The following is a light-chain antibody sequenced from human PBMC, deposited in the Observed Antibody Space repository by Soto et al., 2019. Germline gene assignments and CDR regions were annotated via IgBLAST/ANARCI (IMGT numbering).Light chain of an antibody. CDR3: CSYGGGYTPLL. CDR1: SLDVDGYTY. J-gene: IGLJ2*01. Sequence: QSALTQPRSVSGSPGQSVTRSCTGTSLDVDGYTYVYWYQQHPGQAPKLMIYYVTKRPSGVPDRFSGSKSGNTASLSISGLQAEDEADYYCCSYGGGYTPLLFGGGTKLTVL. CDR2: YVT. V-gene: IGLV2-11*01.